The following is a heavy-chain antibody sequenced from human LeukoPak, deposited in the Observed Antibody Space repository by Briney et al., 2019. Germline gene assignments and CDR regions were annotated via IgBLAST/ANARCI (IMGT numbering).Heavy chain of an antibody. CDR2: ISYDGSNK. V-gene: IGHV3-30*04. CDR3: ARGGGRAAAGIFYYYYYMDV. J-gene: IGHJ6*03. D-gene: IGHD6-13*01. CDR1: GFTFSSYA. Sequence: PGGSLRLSCAASGFTFSSYAMHWVRQAPGKGLEWVAVISYDGSNKYYADSVKGRFTISRDNSKNTLYLQMNSLRADDTAVYYCARGGGRAAAGIFYYYYYMDVWGKGTTVTVSS.